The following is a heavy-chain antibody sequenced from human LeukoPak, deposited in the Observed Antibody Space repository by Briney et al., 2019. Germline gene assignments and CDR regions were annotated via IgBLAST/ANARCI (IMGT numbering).Heavy chain of an antibody. J-gene: IGHJ4*02. CDR2: IYYSGSA. Sequence: SETLSLTCTVSGASISSDYWSWIRQSPGRGLEWIGNIYYSGSATYNPSLKSRVTISLNMSKNQFSLKLSSVTAADTAVYYCARGLGCGGDCSTYYFDYWGQGTLVTVSS. D-gene: IGHD2-21*02. CDR3: ARGLGCGGDCSTYYFDY. V-gene: IGHV4-59*12. CDR1: GASISSDY.